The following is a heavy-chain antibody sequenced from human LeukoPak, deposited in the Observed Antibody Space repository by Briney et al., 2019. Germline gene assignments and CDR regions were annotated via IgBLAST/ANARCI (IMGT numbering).Heavy chain of an antibody. CDR3: ASSPLLPYYFDY. D-gene: IGHD2/OR15-2a*01. V-gene: IGHV3-21*01. CDR1: GFTFSSYS. Sequence: GGSLRLSCAASGFTFSSYSMNWVRQAPGKGLEWVSSISSSSSYIYYADSVKGRFPISRDNAKNSLYLQMNSLRAEDTAVYYCASSPLLPYYFDYWGQGTLVTVSS. J-gene: IGHJ4*02. CDR2: ISSSSSYI.